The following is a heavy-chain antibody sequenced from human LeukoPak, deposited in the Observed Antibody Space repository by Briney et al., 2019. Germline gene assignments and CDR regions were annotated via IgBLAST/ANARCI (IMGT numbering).Heavy chain of an antibody. CDR1: GYTFTGHY. D-gene: IGHD1-26*01. J-gene: IGHJ5*02. CDR2: VNPNSGGT. CDR3: ARVGGQTNWFDP. V-gene: IGHV1-2*02. Sequence: ASVKVSCTASGYTFTGHYIHWVRQAPGQGLEWMGWVNPNSGGTNYAQKFQGRVTMTRDTSISTAYMELSRLRSDDTAVYYCARVGGQTNWFDPWGQGTLVTVSS.